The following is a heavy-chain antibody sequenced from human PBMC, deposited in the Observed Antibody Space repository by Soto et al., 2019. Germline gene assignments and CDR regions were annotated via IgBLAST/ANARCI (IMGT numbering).Heavy chain of an antibody. Sequence: SETLSLTCAVSGVSISRGFYWGGIRQPPGKGVEGIGSIHHTGNKYHNPSLKSRVPIPIETSKNQFSLRLTSLTAADTAVYYCARADAFLEWSSPFDYWGPGIPVTVSS. CDR3: ARADAFLEWSSPFDY. CDR2: IHHTGNK. CDR1: GVSISRGFY. V-gene: IGHV4-38-2*01. J-gene: IGHJ4*01. D-gene: IGHD3-3*01.